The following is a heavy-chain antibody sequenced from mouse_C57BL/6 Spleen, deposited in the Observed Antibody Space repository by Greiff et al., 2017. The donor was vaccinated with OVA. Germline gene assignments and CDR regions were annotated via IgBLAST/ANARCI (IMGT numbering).Heavy chain of an antibody. CDR2: INPSNGGT. V-gene: IGHV1-53*01. CDR3: ARQEYYYGSSYGYFDV. Sequence: VQLQQPGTELVKPGASVKLSCKASGYTFTSYWMHWVKQRPGQGLEWIGNINPSNGGTNYNEKFKSKATLTVDKSSSTAYMQLSSLTSEDSAVYYCARQEYYYGSSYGYFDVWGTGTTVTVSS. J-gene: IGHJ1*03. CDR1: GYTFTSYW. D-gene: IGHD1-1*01.